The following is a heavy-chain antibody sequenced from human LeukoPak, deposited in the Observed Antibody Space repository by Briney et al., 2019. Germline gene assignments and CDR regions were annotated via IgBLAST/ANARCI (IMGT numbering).Heavy chain of an antibody. J-gene: IGHJ5*02. D-gene: IGHD2-2*01. CDR2: IWYDGSNK. Sequence: PGGSLRLSCAASGFTFSSYGMHWVRQAPGKGLEWVAVIWYDGSNKYYADSVKGRFTISRDNSKNTLYLQMNSLRAEDTAVYYCASDYCSSTSCYHKKNWFDPWGQGTLVTVSS. CDR1: GFTFSSYG. CDR3: ASDYCSSTSCYHKKNWFDP. V-gene: IGHV3-33*01.